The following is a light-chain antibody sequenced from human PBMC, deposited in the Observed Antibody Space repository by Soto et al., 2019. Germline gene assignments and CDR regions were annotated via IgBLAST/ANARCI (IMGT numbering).Light chain of an antibody. J-gene: IGKJ1*01. CDR3: QQYDSTPPT. V-gene: IGKV3-20*01. CDR1: QSVNSNY. CDR2: GAS. Sequence: EIVLTQSPGTLSLSPGDRATLSCRASQSVNSNYLAWYQRKPGQAPRLPIYGASNRATDIPYRFSASGSGTDFTLTITRLEAEDFAVYYYQQYDSTPPTFGQGTKVEVK.